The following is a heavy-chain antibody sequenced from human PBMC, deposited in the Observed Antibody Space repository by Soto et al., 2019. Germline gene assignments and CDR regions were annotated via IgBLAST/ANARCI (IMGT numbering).Heavy chain of an antibody. CDR3: ATVATHSYNWIDP. CDR1: GFTFNSYW. CDR2: INADGSTT. V-gene: IGHV3-74*01. D-gene: IGHD3-3*02. J-gene: IGHJ5*02. Sequence: EVQLVESGGGLVQPGESLRLSCAASGFTFNSYWMHWVRQAPGKGLVWVSRINADGSTTTYADSVKGRFTISRDNAKNTLYLQMNSLRAEDTAVYFCATVATHSYNWIDPWGQGTLVTISS.